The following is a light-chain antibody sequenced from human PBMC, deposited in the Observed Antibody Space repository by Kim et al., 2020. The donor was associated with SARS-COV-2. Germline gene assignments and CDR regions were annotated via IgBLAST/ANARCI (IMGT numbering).Light chain of an antibody. CDR3: QQYGNSPHT. CDR2: GAS. J-gene: IGKJ1*01. Sequence: PRESHTRPCRASQSVSSSYLAWYQQKPGQAPRLLIYGASNRATGVPDRFSGSGSGTDFTLTITRLEPEDFAVYYCQQYGNSPHTFGQETKVDIK. CDR1: QSVSSSY. V-gene: IGKV3-20*01.